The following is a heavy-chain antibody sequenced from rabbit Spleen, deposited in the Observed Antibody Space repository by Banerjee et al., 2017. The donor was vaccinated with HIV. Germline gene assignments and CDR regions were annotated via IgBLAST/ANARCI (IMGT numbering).Heavy chain of an antibody. D-gene: IGHD1-1*01. CDR3: ARDLVAVIGWNFNL. CDR1: GFSFSNKAV. V-gene: IGHV1S45*01. J-gene: IGHJ4*01. CDR2: INAVTAKA. Sequence: QEQLVESGGGLVQPEGSLKLSCKASGFSFSNKAVMCWVRQAPGKGLEWIACINAVTAKAVYASWAKGRFTLSKTSSTTVTLQMTSLTDADTATYFCARDLVAVIGWNFNLGGPGTLVTVS.